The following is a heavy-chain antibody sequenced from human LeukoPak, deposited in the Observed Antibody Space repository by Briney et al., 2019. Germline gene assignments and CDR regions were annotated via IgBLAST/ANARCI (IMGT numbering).Heavy chain of an antibody. Sequence: SQTLSLTCAISGDSVSSKSVWNWIRQSPSRGLEWLGRTYQRSKWYNDYAVSVKSRITINPDISKNQFSLQLNSVTPEDTAVYYCARSPSPYSSGWYFDYWGQGTLVTVSS. J-gene: IGHJ4*02. V-gene: IGHV6-1*01. D-gene: IGHD6-19*01. CDR3: ARSPSPYSSGWYFDY. CDR2: TYQRSKWYN. CDR1: GDSVSSKSV.